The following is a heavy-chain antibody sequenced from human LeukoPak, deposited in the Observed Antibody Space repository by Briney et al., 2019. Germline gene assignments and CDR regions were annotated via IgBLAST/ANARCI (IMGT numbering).Heavy chain of an antibody. D-gene: IGHD3-10*01. CDR2: IKQDGREP. V-gene: IGHV3-7*03. Sequence: GGSLRLSCAASALTFSSYATSWVRQAPGKGLEWVANIKQDGREPFYVDSVKGRFTIFRDNARNSLYLQMNSLRADDTAVYYCAREGLQGAEDDASDIWGQGTMVTVSS. CDR1: ALTFSSYA. J-gene: IGHJ3*02. CDR3: AREGLQGAEDDASDI.